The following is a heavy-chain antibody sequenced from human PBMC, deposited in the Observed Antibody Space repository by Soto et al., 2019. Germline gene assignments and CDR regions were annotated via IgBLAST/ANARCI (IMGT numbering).Heavy chain of an antibody. J-gene: IGHJ5*02. D-gene: IGHD3-3*01. CDR2: IYYSGST. CDR3: ARWWSGSRQGFDP. V-gene: IGHV4-31*03. Sequence: QVQLQESGPGLVKPSQTLSLTCTVSGGSISSGDYYWSWIRQHPGNGLEWIGYIYYSGSTYYNPPLKSRVTISVDTSKNQFSLKLSSVTVADTAVYYCARWWSGSRQGFDPWGQGTLVTVSS. CDR1: GGSISSGDYY.